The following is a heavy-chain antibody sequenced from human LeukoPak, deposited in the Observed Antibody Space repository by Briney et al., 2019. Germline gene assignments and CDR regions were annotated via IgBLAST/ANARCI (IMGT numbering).Heavy chain of an antibody. CDR2: INPNSGGT. D-gene: IGHD2-2*01. V-gene: IGHV1-2*06. CDR3: ARKRVDHVVVPAAEFDP. Sequence: GASVKVSCKASGYTFTGYYMHWVRQAPGQGLEWMGRINPNSGGTNYAQKFQGRVTMTRDTSISTAYMELSRLRSDDTAAYYCARKRVDHVVVPAAEFDPWGQGTLVTVSS. CDR1: GYTFTGYY. J-gene: IGHJ5*02.